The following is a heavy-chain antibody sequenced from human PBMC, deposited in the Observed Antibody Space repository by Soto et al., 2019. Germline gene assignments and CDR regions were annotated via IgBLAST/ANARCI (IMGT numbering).Heavy chain of an antibody. CDR3: ARAPRGQQLVRGAYYYYGMDV. CDR1: GFTFSSYA. Sequence: GGSLRLSCAASGFTFSSYAMHWVRQAPGKGLEWVAVISYDGSNKYYADSVKGRFTISRDNSKNTLYLQMNSLRAEDTALYYCARAPRGQQLVRGAYYYYGMDVWGQGTTVTVSS. V-gene: IGHV3-30-3*01. D-gene: IGHD6-13*01. CDR2: ISYDGSNK. J-gene: IGHJ6*02.